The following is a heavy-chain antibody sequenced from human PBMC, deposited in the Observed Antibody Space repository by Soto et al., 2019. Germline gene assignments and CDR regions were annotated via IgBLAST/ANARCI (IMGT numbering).Heavy chain of an antibody. CDR1: GFTFSNYA. J-gene: IGHJ4*02. V-gene: IGHV3-23*01. Sequence: VQLLESGGDLVQPGGSLRLSCAASGFTFSNYAMSWVRQAPGKALEWVSSINIVGGNTNYADSVRGRFTMSRDDSKNTVFLQMNSLRAEDTAIYYCSTNYSFDSWGQGTLVTVSS. CDR2: INIVGGNT. CDR3: STNYSFDS.